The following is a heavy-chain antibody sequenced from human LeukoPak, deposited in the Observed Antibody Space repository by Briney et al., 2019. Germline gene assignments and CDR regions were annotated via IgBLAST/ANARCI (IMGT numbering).Heavy chain of an antibody. J-gene: IGHJ6*02. Sequence: PSETLSLTCTVSGDSVSSGSYYWSWIRQPPGKGLEWIGYIYYSGSTNYNPSLKSRVTISVDTSKNQFSLKLSSVTAADAAVYYCAGVWANYAGYYYYYGMDVWGQGTTVTVSS. CDR1: GDSVSSGSYY. CDR2: IYYSGST. D-gene: IGHD4/OR15-4a*01. CDR3: AGVWANYAGYYYYYGMDV. V-gene: IGHV4-61*01.